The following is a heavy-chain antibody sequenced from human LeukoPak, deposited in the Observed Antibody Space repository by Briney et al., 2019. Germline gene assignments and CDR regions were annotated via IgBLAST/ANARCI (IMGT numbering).Heavy chain of an antibody. V-gene: IGHV3-53*01. CDR3: ARSPWGITMIAEA. CDR2: MYSGGTT. J-gene: IGHJ5*02. D-gene: IGHD3-22*01. CDR1: GFTVSSNY. Sequence: GGSLRLSCAASGFTVSSNYMSWVRQAPGKGLEWVSVMYSGGTTYYADSVKGRFTISRDNSKNMMYLQMNSLRAEDTAVYYCARSPWGITMIAEAWGQGTRVTVSS.